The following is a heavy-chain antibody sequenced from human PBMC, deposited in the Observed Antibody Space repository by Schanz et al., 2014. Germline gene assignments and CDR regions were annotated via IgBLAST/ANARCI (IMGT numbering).Heavy chain of an antibody. V-gene: IGHV1-18*04. CDR2: ISGYNGNT. CDR1: GYTFRHYG. D-gene: IGHD5-12*01. Sequence: QVQLVQSGAEVKKPGASVKVSCKASGYTFRHYGISWLRQAPGQGLEWMGYISGYNGNTNYAPKVQDRVTMTTDTSTSTAYMELSSLRSEDTAFYYCARDLTVDTGYVVHYYYYGMDVWGQGTTVTVSS. CDR3: ARDLTVDTGYVVHYYYYGMDV. J-gene: IGHJ6*02.